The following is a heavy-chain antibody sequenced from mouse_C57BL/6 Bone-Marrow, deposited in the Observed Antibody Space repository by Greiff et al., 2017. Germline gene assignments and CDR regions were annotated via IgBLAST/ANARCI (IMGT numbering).Heavy chain of an antibody. V-gene: IGHV1-54*01. CDR2: INPGSGGT. D-gene: IGHD2-5*01. CDR1: GYAFTNYL. CDR3: ARTPLPYYSKGYFDY. Sequence: VQLQQSGAELVRPGTSVKVSCKASGYAFTNYLIEWVKQRPGQGLEWIGVINPGSGGTNYNEKFKGKATLTADKSSSTAYMQRSSLTSEDSAVYICARTPLPYYSKGYFDYWGQGTTLTVSS. J-gene: IGHJ2*01.